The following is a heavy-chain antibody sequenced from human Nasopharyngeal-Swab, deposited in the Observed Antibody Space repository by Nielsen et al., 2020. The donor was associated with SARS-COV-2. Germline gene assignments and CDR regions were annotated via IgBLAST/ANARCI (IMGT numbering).Heavy chain of an antibody. J-gene: IGHJ1*01. CDR3: ARGDVYNNGWPYFQH. CDR2: ISGSGGST. CDR1: GFTFSSYD. V-gene: IGHV3-23*01. D-gene: IGHD6-19*01. Sequence: GESLKISCAASGFTFSSYDMTWVRQAPGKGLEWVSTISGSGGSTNYADSVKGRFTISRDNSENTLYLQMYSLRAEDTAVYYCARGDVYNNGWPYFQHWGQGALVTVSS.